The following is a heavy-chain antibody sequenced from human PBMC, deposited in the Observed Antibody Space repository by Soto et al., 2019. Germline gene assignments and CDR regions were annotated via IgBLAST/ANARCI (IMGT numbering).Heavy chain of an antibody. J-gene: IGHJ4*02. V-gene: IGHV3-15*07. Sequence: SVSNAWMNWVRPAPGKGLEWVGRIKSKTDGGTTDYAAPVKGRFTISRDDSKNTLYLQMNSLKTEDTAVYYCTTGEDYDSSGYYLGLDYWGQGTLVTVSS. CDR1: SVSNAW. CDR2: IKSKTDGGTT. D-gene: IGHD3-22*01. CDR3: TTGEDYDSSGYYLGLDY.